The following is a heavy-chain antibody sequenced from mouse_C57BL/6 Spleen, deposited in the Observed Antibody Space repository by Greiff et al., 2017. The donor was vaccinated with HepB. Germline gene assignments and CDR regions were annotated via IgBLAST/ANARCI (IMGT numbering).Heavy chain of an antibody. CDR1: GYTFTGYW. V-gene: IGHV1-9*01. J-gene: IGHJ3*01. CDR3: ASGNGNSWFAY. D-gene: IGHD2-1*01. CDR2: ILPGSGST. Sequence: QVQLQQSGAELMKPGASVKLSCKATGYTFTGYWIEWVKQRPGHGLEWIGEILPGSGSTNYNEKFKGKATFTADTSSNTAYMQLSSLTTEDSVIYYCASGNGNSWFAYWGQGTLVTVSA.